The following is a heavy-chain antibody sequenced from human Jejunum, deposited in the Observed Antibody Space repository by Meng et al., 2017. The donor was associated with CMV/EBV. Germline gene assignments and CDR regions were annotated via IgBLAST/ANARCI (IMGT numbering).Heavy chain of an antibody. D-gene: IGHD3-10*01. CDR2: ISTDGSTI. J-gene: IGHJ5*02. CDR3: ARDEGTHGWFDP. CDR1: GFTFSSYW. Sequence: ASGFTFSSYWMHWIRQAPGKGLVWVSRISTDGSTITYADSVKGRFTISRDNAKNSLYLQMNSLRAEDTAVYYCARDEGTHGWFDPWGQGTLVTVSS. V-gene: IGHV3-74*03.